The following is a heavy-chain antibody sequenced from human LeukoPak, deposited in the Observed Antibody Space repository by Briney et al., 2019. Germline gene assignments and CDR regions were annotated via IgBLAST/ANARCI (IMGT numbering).Heavy chain of an antibody. CDR2: LSGSDGTT. J-gene: IGHJ4*02. CDR1: GCSVSSVV. D-gene: IGHD1-26*01. Sequence: GGSLRLSCAASGCSVSSVVMCWVRQTPGKGLERVATLSGSDGTTHYADSVQGRFTISRDNSKNTLYLEMSSLRVGDTAVYYCAKDVRVGVTPFFDYWGQGTPVIVSS. CDR3: AKDVRVGVTPFFDY. V-gene: IGHV3-23*01.